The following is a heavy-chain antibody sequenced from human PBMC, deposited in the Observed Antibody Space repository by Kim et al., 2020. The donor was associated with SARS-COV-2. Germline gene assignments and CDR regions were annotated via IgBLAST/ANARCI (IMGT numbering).Heavy chain of an antibody. CDR2: TRNKANSYTT. CDR1: GFTFSDHY. J-gene: IGHJ6*02. CDR3: ARGYCSSTSCYMGGYYYYYGMDV. V-gene: IGHV3-72*01. Sequence: GGSLRLSCAASGFTFSDHYMDWVRQAPGKGLEWVGRTRNKANSYTTEYAASVKGRSTISRDDSKNSLYLQMNSLKTEDTAVYYCARGYCSSTSCYMGGYYYYYGMDVWGQGTTVTVSS. D-gene: IGHD2-2*01.